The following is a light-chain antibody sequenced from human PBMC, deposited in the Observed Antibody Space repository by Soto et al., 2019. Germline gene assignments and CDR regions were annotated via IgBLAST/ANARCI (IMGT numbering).Light chain of an antibody. CDR2: DAS. CDR1: QSVSSY. J-gene: IGKJ1*01. Sequence: EIVLTQSPATLSLSPGERATLSCRASQSVSSYLAWYQHKPGQAPRLLIYDASKRATGIPARFSGSGSVTDFTLTISSLEPEDFAVYYCQQRSNWRPTWTFGQGTRVEIK. CDR3: QQRSNWRPTWT. V-gene: IGKV3-11*01.